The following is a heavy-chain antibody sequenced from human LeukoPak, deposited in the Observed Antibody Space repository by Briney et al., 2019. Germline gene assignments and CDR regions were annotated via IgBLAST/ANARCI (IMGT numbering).Heavy chain of an antibody. D-gene: IGHD3-22*01. CDR3: ASLDYYDSSGYQGGDC. CDR1: GYTFTSYD. Sequence: ASVKVSCKASGYTFTSYDINWVRQATGQGLEWMGWMNPNSGNTGYAQKFQGRVTMTRNTSISTAYMELSRLTSDDTAVYYCASLDYYDSSGYQGGDCWGQGSLVTVSS. CDR2: MNPNSGNT. V-gene: IGHV1-8*01. J-gene: IGHJ4*02.